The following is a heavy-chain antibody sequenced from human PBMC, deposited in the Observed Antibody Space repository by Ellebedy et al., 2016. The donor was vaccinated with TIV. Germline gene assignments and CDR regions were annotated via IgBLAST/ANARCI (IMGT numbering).Heavy chain of an antibody. V-gene: IGHV3-33*08. CDR3: ARDLDSGSYFDY. D-gene: IGHD1-26*01. CDR1: GFTFSSYG. CDR2: IWYDGSNK. J-gene: IGHJ4*02. Sequence: PGGSLRLSCAASGFTFSSYGMHWVRQAPGKGLEWVAVIWYDGSNKYYADSVKGRFTISRDNSKNTLYLQMNSLRAEDTAVYYCARDLDSGSYFDYWGQGTLVTVSS.